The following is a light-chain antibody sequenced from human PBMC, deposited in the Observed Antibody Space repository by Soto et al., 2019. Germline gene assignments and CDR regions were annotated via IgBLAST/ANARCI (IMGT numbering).Light chain of an antibody. CDR2: HFT. CDR1: SVDVGDYNS. CDR3: SSYSHSPPSYV. V-gene: IGLV2-14*03. Sequence: QSVLAQPASVSGSPGQSITISCTGSSVDVGDYNSVSLYQQPPGKAPKVMIYHFTIRASGVSTRFSGSKSGNTASLTISGLQAEDEADYYCSSYSHSPPSYVFGTGTKVTVL. J-gene: IGLJ1*01.